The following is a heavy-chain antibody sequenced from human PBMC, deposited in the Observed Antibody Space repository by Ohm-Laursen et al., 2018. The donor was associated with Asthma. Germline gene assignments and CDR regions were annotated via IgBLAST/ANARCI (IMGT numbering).Heavy chain of an antibody. CDR2: ISFDGSNQ. Sequence: SLRLSCAASGFTFSYYAIHWVRQAPGKGLEWVSVISFDGSNQYYADSVKGRFTVSRDDSKNTLYLQMDSLRPEDTAVYYCASGHYYGSGSYWGQGTLVTVSS. V-gene: IGHV3-30-3*01. CDR1: GFTFSYYA. CDR3: ASGHYYGSGSY. J-gene: IGHJ4*02. D-gene: IGHD3-10*01.